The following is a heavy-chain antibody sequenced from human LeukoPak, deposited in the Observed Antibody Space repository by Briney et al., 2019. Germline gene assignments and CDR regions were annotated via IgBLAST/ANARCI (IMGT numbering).Heavy chain of an antibody. Sequence: ASVKVSCKASGYTFTSYAMNWVRQAPGQGLEWMGWINTNTGNPTYAQGFTGRFVFSLDTSVSTAYLQISSLKAEDTAVYYCATDISALWEPGYYFDYWGQGTLVTVSS. CDR3: ATDISALWEPGYYFDY. J-gene: IGHJ4*02. V-gene: IGHV7-4-1*02. CDR1: GYTFTSYA. CDR2: INTNTGNP. D-gene: IGHD5-18*01.